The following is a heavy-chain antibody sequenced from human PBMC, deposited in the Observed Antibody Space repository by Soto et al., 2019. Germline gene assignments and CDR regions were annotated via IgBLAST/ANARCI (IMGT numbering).Heavy chain of an antibody. D-gene: IGHD3-10*01. V-gene: IGHV4-34*01. Sequence: SETLSLTCAVYGGSFSGYYWSWIRQPPGKGLEWIGEINHSGSTNYNPSLKSRVTISVDTSKNQFSLKLSSVSAADTAVYYCAAGRGVRGVIITTYYYYGLDVWGQGTTVTVSS. CDR2: INHSGST. CDR3: AAGRGVRGVIITTYYYYGLDV. J-gene: IGHJ6*02. CDR1: GGSFSGYY.